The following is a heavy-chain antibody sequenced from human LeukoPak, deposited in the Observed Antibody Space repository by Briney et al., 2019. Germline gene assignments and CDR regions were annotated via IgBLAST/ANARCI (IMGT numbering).Heavy chain of an antibody. J-gene: IGHJ4*02. CDR3: ARDSATHTISSDVDY. CDR1: GFTFSSFG. D-gene: IGHD6-6*01. V-gene: IGHV3-21*01. CDR2: ISSNSNYI. Sequence: GGSLRLSCVASGFTFSSFGMNWVRQAPGKGLEWVSSISSNSNYIFHADSVKGRFTISRDNAKNSLYLQMNSLSAEDTAVYYCARDSATHTISSDVDYWGQGTLVTVSS.